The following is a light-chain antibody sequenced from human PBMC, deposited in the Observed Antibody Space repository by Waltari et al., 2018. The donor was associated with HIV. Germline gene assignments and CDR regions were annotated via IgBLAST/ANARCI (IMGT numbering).Light chain of an antibody. J-gene: IGLJ3*02. CDR2: DIS. CDR1: SSDVGGYNY. CDR3: CSYAGSYTFGV. Sequence: QSALTQPRSVSGSPGQSVTIACTGTSSDVGGYNYVSWYQQHPGKAPKLMIYDISNRPSAFPVRCPCSESGNTATLTIAGRQAEDEADYYCCSYAGSYTFGVFGGGTKLTVL. V-gene: IGLV2-11*01.